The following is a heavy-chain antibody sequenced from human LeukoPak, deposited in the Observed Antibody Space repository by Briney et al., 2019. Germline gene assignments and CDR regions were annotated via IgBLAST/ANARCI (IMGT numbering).Heavy chain of an antibody. V-gene: IGHV1-18*01. D-gene: IGHD2-15*01. Sequence: ASVKVSCKASGYTFSSYGISWVRRAPGQGLEWMGWISAYNGNTDYAQKFQGRVTMTTDTSTSTAYMELRSLRSDDTAVYYCARDCTGGGCYSIYWGQGTLATVSS. CDR3: ARDCTGGGCYSIY. CDR2: ISAYNGNT. J-gene: IGHJ4*02. CDR1: GYTFSSYG.